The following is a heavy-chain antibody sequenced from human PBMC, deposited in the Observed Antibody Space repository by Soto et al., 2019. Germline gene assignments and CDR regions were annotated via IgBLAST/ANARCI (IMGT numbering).Heavy chain of an antibody. J-gene: IGHJ4*02. CDR3: VSWVSANFDY. Sequence: GGSLRLSCAASRYTFKSHGLSWVRQAPGKGLEWVSTIDSSGVNTHYADSVKGRFTISRDNSRNTLHLQMHDLRADDTALYYCVSWVSANFDYWGQGTVVTASS. D-gene: IGHD3-16*01. CDR2: IDSSGVNT. CDR1: RYTFKSHG. V-gene: IGHV3-23*01.